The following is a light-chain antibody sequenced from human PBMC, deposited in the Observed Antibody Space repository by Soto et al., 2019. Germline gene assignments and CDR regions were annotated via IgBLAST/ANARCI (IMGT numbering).Light chain of an antibody. Sequence: EIVLTQSPDTLSLSPGERATLSCRASQSVRSSLAWYQQKPGQAPRLLIYDASNRATGIPARFSGSGSGTAFPLPISSLEPEDFAVYYCHQRSNWPPEVTFGPGTKVDIK. CDR3: HQRSNWPPEVT. J-gene: IGKJ3*01. V-gene: IGKV3-11*01. CDR2: DAS. CDR1: QSVRSS.